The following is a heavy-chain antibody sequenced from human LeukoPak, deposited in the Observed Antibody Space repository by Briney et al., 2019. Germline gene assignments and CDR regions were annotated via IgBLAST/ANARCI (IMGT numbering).Heavy chain of an antibody. J-gene: IGHJ6*04. V-gene: IGHV3-9*03. CDR3: AKDNAVSIAMVDGMDV. D-gene: IGHD4/OR15-4a*01. CDR2: ISWNSGTV. CDR1: GFTFSSYA. Sequence: GGSLRLSCAASGFTFSSYAMSWVRQAPGKGLEWVSGISWNSGTVAYADSVKGRFTISRDNAKNSLYLQMNSLRAEDMGLYYCAKDNAVSIAMVDGMDVWGKGTTVTVSS.